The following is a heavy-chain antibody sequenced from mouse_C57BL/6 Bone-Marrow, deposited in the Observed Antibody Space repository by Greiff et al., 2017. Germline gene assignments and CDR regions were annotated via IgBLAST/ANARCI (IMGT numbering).Heavy chain of an antibody. Sequence: VQLKESGAELVRPGASVKLSCTASGFNIKDDYMHWVKQRPEQGLEWIGWIDPENGDTEYASKFQGKATITADTSSNTAYLQLSSLTSEDTAVYYCTLLLFMDYWGQGTSVTVSS. J-gene: IGHJ4*01. D-gene: IGHD1-1*01. V-gene: IGHV14-4*01. CDR2: IDPENGDT. CDR1: GFNIKDDY. CDR3: TLLLFMDY.